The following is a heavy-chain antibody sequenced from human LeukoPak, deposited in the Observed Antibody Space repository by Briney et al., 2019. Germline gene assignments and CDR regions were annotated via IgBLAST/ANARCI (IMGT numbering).Heavy chain of an antibody. CDR2: IIPILGIA. CDR3: ARDRSPSGGYYVYDSSGYYYLDY. CDR1: GGTFSSYA. D-gene: IGHD3-22*01. J-gene: IGHJ4*02. Sequence: ASVKVSRKASGGTFSSYAISWVRQAPGQGLEWMGRIIPILGIANYAQKFQGRVTITVDKSTSTAYMELSSLRSEDTAVYYCARDRSPSGGYYVYDSSGYYYLDYWGQGTLVTVSS. V-gene: IGHV1-69*04.